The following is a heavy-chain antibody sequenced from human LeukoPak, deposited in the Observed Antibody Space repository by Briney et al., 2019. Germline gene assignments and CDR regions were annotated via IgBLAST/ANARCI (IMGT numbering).Heavy chain of an antibody. Sequence: GSLRLSCAASGFTFSSYGMHWVRQAPGKGLEWVAFIRYDGSNKYYADSVKGRFTISRDNSKNTLYLQMNSLRSDDTAVYYCARDRPDGYPTNWFDPWGQGTLVTVSS. CDR2: IRYDGSNK. CDR1: GFTFSSYG. V-gene: IGHV3-30*02. CDR3: ARDRPDGYPTNWFDP. J-gene: IGHJ5*02. D-gene: IGHD5-24*01.